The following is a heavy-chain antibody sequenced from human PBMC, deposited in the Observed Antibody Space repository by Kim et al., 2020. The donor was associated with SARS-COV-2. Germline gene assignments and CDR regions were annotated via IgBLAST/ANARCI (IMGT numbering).Heavy chain of an antibody. CDR2: ISSNTSGITS. CDR1: GFTFSNSS. CDR3: TSITEYTVYY. Sequence: GGSLRLSCAASGFTFSNSSMNWVRQAPGKGLEWVGHISSNTSGITSDYAAPGRCSITSSKAEKKLTLYLQMHSVETKDAADCYCTSITEYTVYY. V-gene: IGHV3-15*01. D-gene: IGHD3-3*02. J-gene: IGHJ6*01.